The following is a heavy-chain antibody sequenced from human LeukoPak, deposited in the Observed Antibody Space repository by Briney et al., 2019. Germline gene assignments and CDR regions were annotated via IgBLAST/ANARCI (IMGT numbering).Heavy chain of an antibody. Sequence: GGSLRLSCAASGFTVSSNYMNWVRQAPGKGLEWVSVIYSGGSTYYADSVKGRFTISRDNSKNTLYLQMNSLRAEDTAVYYCARGPSDFYFDYWGQGTLVTVSS. D-gene: IGHD2-21*02. CDR3: ARGPSDFYFDY. CDR1: GFTVSSNY. J-gene: IGHJ4*02. CDR2: IYSGGST. V-gene: IGHV3-66*01.